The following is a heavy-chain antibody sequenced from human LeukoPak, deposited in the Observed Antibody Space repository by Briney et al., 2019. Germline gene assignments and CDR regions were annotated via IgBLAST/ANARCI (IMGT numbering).Heavy chain of an antibody. CDR3: ARDYYYMDV. CDR1: GGSFSGYY. D-gene: IGHD3-10*01. V-gene: IGHV4-34*01. J-gene: IGHJ6*03. Sequence: SETLSLTCAVYGGSFSGYYWSWIRQPPGKGLEWIGEINHSGSTNYNPSLKSRVTISVDTSKNQFSLKLSSVTAADTAMYYCARDYYYMDVWGKGTTVTVSS. CDR2: INHSGST.